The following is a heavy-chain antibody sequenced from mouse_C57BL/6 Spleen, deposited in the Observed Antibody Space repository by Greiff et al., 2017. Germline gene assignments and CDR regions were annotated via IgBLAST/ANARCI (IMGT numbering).Heavy chain of an antibody. Sequence: VQLQQPGAELVKPGASVKLSCKASGYTFTSYWMQWVKQRPGQGLEWIGEIDPSDSYTNYNQKFKGKATLTVDTSSSTAYMQLSSLTSEDSAVYYCARDVWGTGTTVTVSS. CDR2: IDPSDSYT. J-gene: IGHJ1*03. CDR1: GYTFTSYW. V-gene: IGHV1-50*01. CDR3: ARDV.